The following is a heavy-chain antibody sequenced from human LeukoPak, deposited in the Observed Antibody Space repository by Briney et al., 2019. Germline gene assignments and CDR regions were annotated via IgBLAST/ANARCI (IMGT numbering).Heavy chain of an antibody. D-gene: IGHD3-22*01. CDR2: MYESGST. Sequence: GSLRLSCAASGFTFSDYYMSWIRQPPGKGLEWIGSMYESGSTSYSPSLKSRVTISIDTSKNQFSLKLNSVTAADTAVYFCARHYGLNYYDSSAYEYWGQGTLVTVSS. V-gene: IGHV4-38-2*01. CDR1: GFTFSDYY. CDR3: ARHYGLNYYDSSAYEY. J-gene: IGHJ4*02.